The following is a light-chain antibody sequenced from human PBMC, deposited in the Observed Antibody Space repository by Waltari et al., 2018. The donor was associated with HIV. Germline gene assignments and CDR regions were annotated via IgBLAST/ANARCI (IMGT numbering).Light chain of an antibody. V-gene: IGLV1-51*01. J-gene: IGLJ1*01. Sequence: QSVLTQPPSVSAAPGQKVTISCSGSSSNIGNNYVSWYQQLPGTAPKLLIFDNNKRPSEIPDRLSGAKSGTSATLGISGLQTGDEADYYCGTWDNSLSAYVFATGTKVTVL. CDR2: DNN. CDR3: GTWDNSLSAYV. CDR1: SSNIGNNY.